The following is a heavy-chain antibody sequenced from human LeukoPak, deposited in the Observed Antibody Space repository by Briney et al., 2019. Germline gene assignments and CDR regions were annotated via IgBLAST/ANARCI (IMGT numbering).Heavy chain of an antibody. V-gene: IGHV4-39*07. D-gene: IGHD2-8*01. Sequence: SETLSLTCTVSGGSINSSYYYWGWIRQPPGKGLEWIGSIYYSGSTYYNPSLKSRVTISVDTSKNQFSLKLSSVTAADTAVYYCARNGGGYSFDSWGQGTLVTVSS. CDR2: IYYSGST. CDR1: GGSINSSYYY. CDR3: ARNGGGYSFDS. J-gene: IGHJ4*02.